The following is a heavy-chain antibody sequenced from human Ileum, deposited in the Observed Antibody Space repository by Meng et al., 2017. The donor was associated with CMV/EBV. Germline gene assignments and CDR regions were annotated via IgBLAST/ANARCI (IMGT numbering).Heavy chain of an antibody. V-gene: IGHV3-23*01. CDR1: GFTFGDAG. CDR3: AKDAVGLQSEH. Sequence: LSCAASGFTFGDAGMSWVRQAPGKGPEWVSGISYSGGNTYYADHVKGRFTISRDNSKNMLFLEMSSLRAEDTALYYCAKDAVGLQSEHWGQGTLVTVSS. D-gene: IGHD5-24*01. J-gene: IGHJ4*02. CDR2: ISYSGGNT.